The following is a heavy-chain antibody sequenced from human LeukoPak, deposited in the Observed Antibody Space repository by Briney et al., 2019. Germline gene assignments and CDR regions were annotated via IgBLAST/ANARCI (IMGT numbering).Heavy chain of an antibody. CDR2: ISSDGGGT. CDR3: VRYTDSSYPD. CDR1: GFIFTPYA. V-gene: IGHV3-64D*06. D-gene: IGHD1-14*01. Sequence: GGSLRLSCSASGFIFTPYAMHWVRQAPGKGLEYVSAISSDGGGTYYTDSVKGRFTISRDNSKSTLYLQMSSLRPEDTAVYYCVRYTDSSYPDWGQGTLVTVSS. J-gene: IGHJ4*02.